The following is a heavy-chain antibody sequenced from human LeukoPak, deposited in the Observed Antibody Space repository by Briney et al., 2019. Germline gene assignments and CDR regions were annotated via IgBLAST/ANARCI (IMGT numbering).Heavy chain of an antibody. V-gene: IGHV4-39*01. Sequence: SETLSLTCAVSGGSISSNSYYWGWIRQPPGKGLEWIGSIYYSGSTYYNPSLKSRVTISVDTSKNQFSLKLSSVTAADTAVYYCARLHYDILTGPLGWFDPWGQGTLVTVSS. J-gene: IGHJ5*02. D-gene: IGHD3-9*01. CDR3: ARLHYDILTGPLGWFDP. CDR2: IYYSGST. CDR1: GGSISSNSYY.